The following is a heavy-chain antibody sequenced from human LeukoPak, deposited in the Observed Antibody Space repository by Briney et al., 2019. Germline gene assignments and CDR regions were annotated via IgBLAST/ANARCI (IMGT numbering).Heavy chain of an antibody. CDR2: ISGSGGST. J-gene: IGHJ6*03. CDR3: ASSKTYYDFWSGEKTTYYYYYMDV. Sequence: GSLRLSCAASGFTFSSYAMSWVRQAPGKGLEWVSAISGSGGSTYYADSVKGRFTISRDNAKNSLYLQMNSLRAEDTALYYCASSKTYYDFWSGEKTTYYYYYMDVWGKGTTVTVSS. D-gene: IGHD3-3*01. V-gene: IGHV3-23*01. CDR1: GFTFSSYA.